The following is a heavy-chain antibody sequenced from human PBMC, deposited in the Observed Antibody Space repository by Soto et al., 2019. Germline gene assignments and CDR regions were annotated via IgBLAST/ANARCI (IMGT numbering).Heavy chain of an antibody. CDR1: GYSFTTHA. CDR3: ARGEQLYHYYYGMDG. CDR2: INTGNGNT. D-gene: IGHD3-3*01. J-gene: IGHJ6*01. Sequence: ASVKVSCKASGYSFTTHAMIWVRQAPGQRPEWMGWINTGNGNTRYSPKFQGRVNITRDTSARTAYMELSSLKSEDTAVYYCARGEQLYHYYYGMDGWGQGSTVSVSS. V-gene: IGHV1-3*04.